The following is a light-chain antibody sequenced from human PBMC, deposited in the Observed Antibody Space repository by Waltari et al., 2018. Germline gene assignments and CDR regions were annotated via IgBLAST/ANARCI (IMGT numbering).Light chain of an antibody. J-gene: IGKJ1*01. CDR3: QQYNNWPRT. CDR1: QSVSSN. CDR2: GAS. V-gene: IGKV3-15*01. Sequence: EIVMTQYPATLSVSPGERATPPCRASQSVSSNLAWYQQKPGQAPRLLIYGASTRATGIPARFSGSGSGTEFTLTISSLQSEDFAVYYCQQYNNWPRTFGQGTKVEIK.